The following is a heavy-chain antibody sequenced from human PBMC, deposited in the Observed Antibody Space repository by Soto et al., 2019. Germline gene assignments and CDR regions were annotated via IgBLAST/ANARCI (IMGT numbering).Heavy chain of an antibody. CDR2: ITRSGSTI. CDR3: ARVDSRGYYYGMHV. V-gene: IGHV3-48*03. CDR1: VFTFSSYE. D-gene: IGHD3-10*01. Sequence: VGSLRLSCASSVFTFSSYEMKWVRHAPDKWLEWVSYITRSGSTIYYADSVKGRFTISRDNAKNSLYLQMNSLRAEDTAVYYCARVDSRGYYYGMHVLGQGTTVTVSS. J-gene: IGHJ6*01.